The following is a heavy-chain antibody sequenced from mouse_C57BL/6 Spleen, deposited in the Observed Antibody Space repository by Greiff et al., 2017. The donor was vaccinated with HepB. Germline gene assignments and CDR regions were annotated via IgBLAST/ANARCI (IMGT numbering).Heavy chain of an antibody. D-gene: IGHD2-4*01. V-gene: IGHV1-26*01. Sequence: EVKLQQSGPELVKPGASVKISCKASGYTFTDYYMNWVKQSHGKSLEWIGDINPNNGGTSYNQKFKGKATLTVDKSSSTAYMELRSLTSEDSAVYYCARGDDYDEGYYAMDYWGQGTSVTVSS. J-gene: IGHJ4*01. CDR3: ARGDDYDEGYYAMDY. CDR1: GYTFTDYY. CDR2: INPNNGGT.